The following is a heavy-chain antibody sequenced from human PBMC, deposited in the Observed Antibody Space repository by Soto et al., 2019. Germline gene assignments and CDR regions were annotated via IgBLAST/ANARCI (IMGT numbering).Heavy chain of an antibody. Sequence: EVQLLESGGGLVQPGGSLRLSCAASGLTFRSYAMTWVRQAPGKGLEWVAAISGAGGSTYYGDSVKGRFTISRDNSRNTLYLQMDSLRAEDTAVYYCARDRGDVDHLGDYVRHPFDYWGQVTLVTVCS. D-gene: IGHD4-17*01. CDR3: ARDRGDVDHLGDYVRHPFDY. J-gene: IGHJ4*02. V-gene: IGHV3-23*01. CDR2: ISGAGGST. CDR1: GLTFRSYA.